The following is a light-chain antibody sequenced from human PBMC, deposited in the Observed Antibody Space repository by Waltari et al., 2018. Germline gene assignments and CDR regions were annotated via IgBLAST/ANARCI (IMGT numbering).Light chain of an antibody. CDR1: QSVSIN. Sequence: EVVMTQSPDNLSVSPGERATLSCRASQSVSINLDWYQQKPGQAPRLLIYGASTRATGVPARFSGSGSGTEFTLTISSLQSEDFAVYYCQQFNDWPRTFGHGTKVEIK. CDR2: GAS. CDR3: QQFNDWPRT. J-gene: IGKJ1*01. V-gene: IGKV3-15*01.